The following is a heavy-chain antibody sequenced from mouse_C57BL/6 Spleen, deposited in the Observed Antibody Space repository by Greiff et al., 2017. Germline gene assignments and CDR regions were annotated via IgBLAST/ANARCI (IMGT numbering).Heavy chain of an antibody. J-gene: IGHJ1*03. CDR1: GYTFTSSW. D-gene: IGHD4-1*01. V-gene: IGHV1-64*01. Sequence: QVQLQQPGAELVKPGASVKLSCKASGYTFTSSWMHWVKQRPGQGLEWIGMIHPNSGSTHYNEKFTSKATLTVDKSSSTANMQLSILTSENSAVYYFSREGAIEELRWYFDVWGTGTTVTVSS. CDR3: SREGAIEELRWYFDV. CDR2: IHPNSGST.